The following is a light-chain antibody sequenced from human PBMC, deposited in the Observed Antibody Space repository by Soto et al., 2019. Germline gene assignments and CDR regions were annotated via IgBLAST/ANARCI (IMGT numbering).Light chain of an antibody. Sequence: DIQMTQSPSSLSASVGDRVTITCRASQSISSYLSWYQQKPGRAPKLLIYTASSLQSGVPSRFTGSGSLTDFNLTISSLQTEDFATYYCQQSHSAPLITFGQGTRLEIK. CDR3: QQSHSAPLIT. CDR2: TAS. CDR1: QSISSY. J-gene: IGKJ5*01. V-gene: IGKV1-39*01.